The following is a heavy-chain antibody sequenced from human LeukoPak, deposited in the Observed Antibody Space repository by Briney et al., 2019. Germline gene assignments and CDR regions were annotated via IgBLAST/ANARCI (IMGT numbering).Heavy chain of an antibody. Sequence: SETLSLTCTVSGGSIRSYYWSWIRQPPGKGLEWIGYIYYSGSTTYNPSLRDQVTRSIDTSKNLFSLKLTFLTAADTAVYYCARASTTGDYFDYWGQGTLVTVSS. D-gene: IGHD1-14*01. V-gene: IGHV4-59*01. CDR2: IYYSGST. CDR1: GGSIRSYY. CDR3: ARASTTGDYFDY. J-gene: IGHJ4*02.